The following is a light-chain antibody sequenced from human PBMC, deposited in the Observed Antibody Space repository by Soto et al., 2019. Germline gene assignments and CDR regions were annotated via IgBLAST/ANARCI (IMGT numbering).Light chain of an antibody. J-gene: IGLJ2*01. V-gene: IGLV2-14*01. CDR2: DVS. CDR3: SSYTSSSIFVV. Sequence: QSALTQPASVSGSPGQSITISCTGTSSDVGGYNYVSWYQQHPGKAPKLMIYDVSHRPSGVSNRFSGSKSGNTASLTISGLQAADEADYYCSSYTSSSIFVVFGGGTKVTVL. CDR1: SSDVGGYNY.